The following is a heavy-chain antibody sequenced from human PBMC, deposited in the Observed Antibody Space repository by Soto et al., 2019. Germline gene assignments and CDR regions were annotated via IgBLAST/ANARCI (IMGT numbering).Heavy chain of an antibody. CDR1: GSTFSSYS. J-gene: IGHJ4*02. Sequence: GGSLRLSCAASGSTFSSYSMNWVRQAPGKGLEWVSYISSSSSTIYYADSVKGRFTISRDNAKNSLYLQMNSLRDEDTAVYYCARSQDYYDSSGYYSPMDFDYWGQGTLVTVSS. D-gene: IGHD3-22*01. CDR2: ISSSSSTI. CDR3: ARSQDYYDSSGYYSPMDFDY. V-gene: IGHV3-48*02.